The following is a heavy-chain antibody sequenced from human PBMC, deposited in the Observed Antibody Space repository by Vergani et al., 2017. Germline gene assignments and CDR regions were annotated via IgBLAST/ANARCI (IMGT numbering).Heavy chain of an antibody. CDR2: ISSSSSYI. Sequence: EVQLLESGGGLVKPGGSLRLSCAASGFTFSSYSMNWVRQAPGKGLEWVSSISSSSSYIYYADSVKGRFTISRDNAKNSLYLQMNSLRAEDTAVYYCARRIVGATGGYYFDYWGQGTLVTVSS. D-gene: IGHD1-26*01. CDR1: GFTFSSYS. J-gene: IGHJ4*02. V-gene: IGHV3-21*01. CDR3: ARRIVGATGGYYFDY.